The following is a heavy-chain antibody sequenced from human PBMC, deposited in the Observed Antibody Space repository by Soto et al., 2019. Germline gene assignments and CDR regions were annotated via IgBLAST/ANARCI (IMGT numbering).Heavy chain of an antibody. CDR2: IYSGGST. CDR3: ARELYLYDSSGYYDY. CDR1: GFTVSSNY. Sequence: GGSLRLSCAASGFTVSSNYMSWVRQAPGKGLEWVSVIYSGGSTYYADSVKGRFTISRDNSKNTLYLQMNSLRAEDTAVYYCARELYLYDSSGYYDYWGQGTLVTVSS. V-gene: IGHV3-53*01. D-gene: IGHD3-22*01. J-gene: IGHJ4*02.